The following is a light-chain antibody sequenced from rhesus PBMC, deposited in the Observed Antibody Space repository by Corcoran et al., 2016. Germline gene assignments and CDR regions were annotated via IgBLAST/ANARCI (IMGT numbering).Light chain of an antibody. CDR1: QGISNA. CDR2: AAS. Sequence: DIQMSQSPSSLSASVGDKVTITCRASQGISNALAWYQQKPGTSPKLLIYAASSLESWVPSRFSGSRSGTAFTLTISSLQPEDFATYYCQQGYRTPYSFGQGTKVEIK. J-gene: IGKJ2*01. V-gene: IGKV1-33*02. CDR3: QQGYRTPYS.